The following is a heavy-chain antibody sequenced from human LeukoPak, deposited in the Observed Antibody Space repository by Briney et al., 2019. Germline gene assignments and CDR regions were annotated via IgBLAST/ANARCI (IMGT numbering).Heavy chain of an antibody. D-gene: IGHD2-8*01. V-gene: IGHV1-24*01. CDR3: ATIGYCTNGVCPDY. CDR2: FDPEDGET. J-gene: IGHJ4*02. Sequence: ASVTVSCKVSGYTLTELSMHWVRQAPGKGLEWMGGFDPEDGETIYAQKFQGRATMTEDTSTDTAYMELSSLRSEDTAVYYCATIGYCTNGVCPDYWGQGTLVTVSS. CDR1: GYTLTELS.